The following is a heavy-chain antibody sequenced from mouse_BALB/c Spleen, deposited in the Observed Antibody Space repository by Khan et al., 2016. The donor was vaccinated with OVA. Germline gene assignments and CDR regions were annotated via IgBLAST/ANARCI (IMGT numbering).Heavy chain of an antibody. Sequence: EVQLQESGPGLVTPSQSLSLTCTVTGYSITSGYAWNWIWQFPGNKLEWMGYISYSGFTNYNPSLKSRISITRDTSKHQFFLQLRSVTTEETATYYCARKNYYGYYLDYWGQGANLTVPS. V-gene: IGHV3-2*02. CDR1: GYSITSGYA. CDR3: ARKNYYGYYLDY. J-gene: IGHJ2*01. CDR2: ISYSGFT. D-gene: IGHD1-1*01.